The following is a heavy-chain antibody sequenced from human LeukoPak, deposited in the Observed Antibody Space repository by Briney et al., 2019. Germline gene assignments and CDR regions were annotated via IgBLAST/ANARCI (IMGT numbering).Heavy chain of an antibody. D-gene: IGHD5-18*01. CDR1: GYTFTSYG. Sequence: LWASVKVSCKASGYTFTSYGISWVRQAPGQGLEWMGWISAYNGNTNYAQKLQGRVTMTTDTSTSTAYMELRSLRSDDTAVYYCARDDSYALDYWGQEPWSPSPQ. J-gene: IGHJ4*01. CDR3: ARDDSYALDY. V-gene: IGHV1-18*04. CDR2: ISAYNGNT.